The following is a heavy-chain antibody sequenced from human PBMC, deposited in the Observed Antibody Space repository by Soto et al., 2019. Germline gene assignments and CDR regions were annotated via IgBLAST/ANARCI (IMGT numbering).Heavy chain of an antibody. CDR2: IIPIFGTA. Sequence: QVQLVQSGAEVKKPGSSVKVSCKASGGTFSSYAISWVRQAPGQGLEWMGGIIPIFGTANYAQKFQGRVTITADESTSTAYMELSSLRSEDTAVYYCARGYYYYDSSGYQFDYWGQGPLVTVSS. CDR3: ARGYYYYDSSGYQFDY. CDR1: GGTFSSYA. D-gene: IGHD3-22*01. J-gene: IGHJ4*02. V-gene: IGHV1-69*01.